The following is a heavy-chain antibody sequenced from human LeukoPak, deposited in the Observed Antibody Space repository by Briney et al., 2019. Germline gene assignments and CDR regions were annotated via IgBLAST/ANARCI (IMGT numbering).Heavy chain of an antibody. V-gene: IGHV4-38-2*02. Sequence: PSATLSLTCTVSGHSIGAGFVWGWIWQSPGKGLEWLGNIFHNGNTYYNPSLNGRVTMSPDTSRNQFSLTLTSVTAADTAVYFCARRGSITGWSFDYWGLGSLVTVSS. J-gene: IGHJ4*02. CDR2: IFHNGNT. D-gene: IGHD1-14*01. CDR3: ARRGSITGWSFDY. CDR1: GHSIGAGFV.